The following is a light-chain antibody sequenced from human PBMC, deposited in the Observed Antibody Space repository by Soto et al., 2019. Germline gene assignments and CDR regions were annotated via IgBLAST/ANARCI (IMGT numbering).Light chain of an antibody. CDR1: QSVSSN. V-gene: IGKV3-15*01. Sequence: EIVMTRSPATLSVSPGERATLSCRASQSVSSNLAWYQQKPGQAPRLLIYGASTRATGIPARFSGSGSGTEFTLTISSLQSEDFAVYYCQQYNNWPFVTFGQGTKLEIK. CDR2: GAS. J-gene: IGKJ2*01. CDR3: QQYNNWPFVT.